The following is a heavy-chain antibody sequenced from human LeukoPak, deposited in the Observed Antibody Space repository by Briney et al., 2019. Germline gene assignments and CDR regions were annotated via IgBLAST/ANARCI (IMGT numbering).Heavy chain of an antibody. CDR3: AKDHPGIVVVPAAMYFDY. CDR1: GFTFSSYA. V-gene: IGHV3-23*01. J-gene: IGHJ4*02. Sequence: PGGSLRLSCAASGFTFSSYAMSWVRQAPGKGLEWVSAISGSGGSTYYADSVKGRFTISRDNSKNTLYLQMNSLRAEDTAVYYCAKDHPGIVVVPAAMYFDYWGQGTLVTVSS. D-gene: IGHD2-2*01. CDR2: ISGSGGST.